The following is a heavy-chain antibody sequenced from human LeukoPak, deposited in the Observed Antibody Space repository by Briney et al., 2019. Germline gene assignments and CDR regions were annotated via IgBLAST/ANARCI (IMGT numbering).Heavy chain of an antibody. CDR1: RFTFTNYW. V-gene: IGHV3-7*01. D-gene: IGHD3-9*01. CDR2: IKEDGSEK. CDR3: ARGLATIDF. Sequence: GGSLRLSCTASRFTFTNYWMSWVRQAPGKGLEWVANIKEDGSEKYYVDSVKGRFTISRDNAKNSLYLQMNSLRAEDTAVYYCARGLATIDFWGQGTLVTVSS. J-gene: IGHJ4*02.